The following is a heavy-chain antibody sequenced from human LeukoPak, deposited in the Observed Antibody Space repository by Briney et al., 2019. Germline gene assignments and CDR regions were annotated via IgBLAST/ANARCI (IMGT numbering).Heavy chain of an antibody. Sequence: GGSLRLSCAASGFTFSSYSMNWVRQAPGKGLEWVSSISSSSSYIYYAHTVKGRFTISRDNSKSSLYLQLNSLRAEDTAVYYCARVIGGTGDYRTNWFDPWGQGTLVTVSS. CDR2: ISSSSSYI. J-gene: IGHJ5*02. CDR3: ARVIGGTGDYRTNWFDP. D-gene: IGHD4-17*01. CDR1: GFTFSSYS. V-gene: IGHV3-21*01.